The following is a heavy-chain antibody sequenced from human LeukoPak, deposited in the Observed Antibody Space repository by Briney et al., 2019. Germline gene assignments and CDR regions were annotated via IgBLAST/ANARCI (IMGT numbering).Heavy chain of an antibody. D-gene: IGHD3-22*01. J-gene: IGHJ1*01. V-gene: IGHV4-59*01. CDR3: ARGVYDYDSAAYSI. CDR2: IYYSGST. CDR1: GGSINSYY. Sequence: SETLSLTXSVSGGSINSYYWSWIRQPAGKGLEWIGNIYYSGSTNYNPSLKSRVTISGDTSKKQFSLKLSSVTAADTAVYYCARGVYDYDSAAYSIWGQGTLVTVSS.